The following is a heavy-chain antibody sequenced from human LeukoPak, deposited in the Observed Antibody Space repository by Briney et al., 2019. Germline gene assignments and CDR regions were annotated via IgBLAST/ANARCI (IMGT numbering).Heavy chain of an antibody. J-gene: IGHJ6*03. D-gene: IGHD3-10*01. Sequence: ASVKVSCKASGYTFTSYAMNWVRQAPGQGLEWMGIINPSGGSTSYAQKFQGRVTMTRDMSTSTVYMELSSLRSEDTAVYYCARDFYYGSGRSLWRYYYYMDVWGKGTTVTVSS. V-gene: IGHV1-46*01. CDR3: ARDFYYGSGRSLWRYYYYMDV. CDR1: GYTFTSYA. CDR2: INPSGGST.